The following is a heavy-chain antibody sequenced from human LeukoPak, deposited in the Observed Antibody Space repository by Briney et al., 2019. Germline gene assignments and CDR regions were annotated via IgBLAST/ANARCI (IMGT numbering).Heavy chain of an antibody. J-gene: IGHJ6*02. Sequence: ASVKVSCKASGYTFTGYYMHWVRQAPGQGLEWMGWINPISGGTNYAQKFQGWVTMTRDTSISTAYMELSRLRSDDTAVYYCARTGPEGPRIIAVAGTDRPGGMDVWGQGTTVTVSS. CDR3: ARTGPEGPRIIAVAGTDRPGGMDV. D-gene: IGHD6-19*01. CDR1: GYTFTGYY. V-gene: IGHV1-2*04. CDR2: INPISGGT.